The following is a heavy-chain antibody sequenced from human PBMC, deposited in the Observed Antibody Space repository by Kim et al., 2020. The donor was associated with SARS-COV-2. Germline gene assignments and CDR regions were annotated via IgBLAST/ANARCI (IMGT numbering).Heavy chain of an antibody. CDR2: INSDGSET. J-gene: IGHJ4*02. V-gene: IGHV3-74*01. CDR3: ARVGYHATSGYDF. D-gene: IGHD3-22*01. CDR1: GFTFSAYW. Sequence: GGSLRLSCAAPGFTFSAYWMHWVRQAPGKGLVWVSRINSDGSETVYADSVKGRFTISRDNAKNTLYLQMNSLRAEDTAVYYCARVGYHATSGYDFWGQGTLVNVS.